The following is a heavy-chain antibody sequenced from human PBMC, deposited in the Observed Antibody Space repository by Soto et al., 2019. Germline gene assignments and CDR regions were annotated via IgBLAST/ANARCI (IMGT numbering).Heavy chain of an antibody. CDR1: VFTFSMYW. D-gene: IGHD6-6*01. CDR2: INDDGIST. Sequence: GGSLRLSCAASVFTFSMYWMHWVRQFPGKGPEWVSRINDDGISTNYADSVKGRFTMSRDNAKNTLHLQMNALRVEDTGVYYCTRGPRYTATRTGALWGQGPPVTVPS. CDR3: TRGPRYTATRTGAL. J-gene: IGHJ4*02. V-gene: IGHV3-74*01.